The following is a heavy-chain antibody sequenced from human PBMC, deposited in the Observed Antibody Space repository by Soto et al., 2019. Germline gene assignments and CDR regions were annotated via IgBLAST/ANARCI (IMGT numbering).Heavy chain of an antibody. D-gene: IGHD5-12*01. Sequence: SVKVSCKASGGTFSSYAISWVRQAPGQGLEWMGGIIPIFGTANYAQKFQGRVTITADKSTTTAYMDLSSLRSEDTAGYYCARDNVAHVFVATMRREYFQHWGQGTLVTVSS. V-gene: IGHV1-69*06. CDR3: ARDNVAHVFVATMRREYFQH. CDR1: GGTFSSYA. CDR2: IIPIFGTA. J-gene: IGHJ1*01.